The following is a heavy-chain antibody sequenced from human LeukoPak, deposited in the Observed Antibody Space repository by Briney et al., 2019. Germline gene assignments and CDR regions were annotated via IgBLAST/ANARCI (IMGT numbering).Heavy chain of an antibody. CDR1: SFTFGSYE. CDR2: ISSSGTTV. CDR3: ARAFENTTVVTFYFDY. Sequence: GGSLRLSCAASSFTFGSYEMNWVRQAPGKGLEWVSYISSSGTTVYYADSVKGRVTISRDNSKNTVSLQMSSLRAEDTAIYYCARAFENTTVVTFYFDYWGQGALVTVSS. V-gene: IGHV3-48*03. J-gene: IGHJ4*02. D-gene: IGHD3-22*01.